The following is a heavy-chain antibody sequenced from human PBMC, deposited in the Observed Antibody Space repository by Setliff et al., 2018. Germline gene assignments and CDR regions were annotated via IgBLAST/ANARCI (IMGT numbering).Heavy chain of an antibody. CDR3: VRVRVAGLGQHFYYMDV. CDR2: IFSNDEK. D-gene: IGHD3-16*01. Sequence: SGPTLVNPTETLTLTCSVSGFSHSNTRMGVSWIRQPPGKALEWLAHIFSNDEKSYNTSLKTRVTISKDTSQSQVVLTVANTDPVDSGTYYCVRVRVAGLGQHFYYMDVWGKGTTVTVSS. J-gene: IGHJ6*03. V-gene: IGHV2-26*01. CDR1: GFSHSNTRMG.